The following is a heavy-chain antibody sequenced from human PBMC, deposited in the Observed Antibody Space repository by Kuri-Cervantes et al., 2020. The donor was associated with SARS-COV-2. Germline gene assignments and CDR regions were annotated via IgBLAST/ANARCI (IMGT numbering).Heavy chain of an antibody. Sequence: SVKVSCKASGGTFRNYAISWVRQAPGQGLEWMGGIIPVFSAPKYAQNFQDRVTITADKSTNTAYMDLSGLTSEDTAVYYCANLAVGATTGAFDIWGQGTMVTVSS. D-gene: IGHD1-26*01. CDR2: IIPVFSAP. CDR3: ANLAVGATTGAFDI. V-gene: IGHV1-69*06. J-gene: IGHJ3*02. CDR1: GGTFRNYA.